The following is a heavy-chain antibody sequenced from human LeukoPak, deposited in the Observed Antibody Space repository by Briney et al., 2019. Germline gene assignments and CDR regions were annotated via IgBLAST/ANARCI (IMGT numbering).Heavy chain of an antibody. J-gene: IGHJ4*02. V-gene: IGHV1-46*01. CDR3: ARGPGAYDWIDY. CDR2: INHSGGRT. CDR1: GYTFTGYY. Sequence: ASVKVSCKASGYTFTGYYMHWVRQAPGQGLEWMGIINHSGGRTSYAQKFQGRVTMTRDTSTSTFYMELSSLRSEDTAVYYCARGPGAYDWIDYWGQGTLVTVSS. D-gene: IGHD1-1*01.